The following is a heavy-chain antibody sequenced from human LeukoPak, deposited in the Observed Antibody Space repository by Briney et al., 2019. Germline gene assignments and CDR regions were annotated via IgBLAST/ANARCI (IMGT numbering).Heavy chain of an antibody. Sequence: ASVKVSCKVSGYTLTELSMHWVRQAPGKGLEWMGGFDPEDGETIYAQKFQGRVTMTEDTSTDTAYMELSSLRSEDTAVYYCATEPAARAGVYYYYYMDVWGKGTTVTVSS. J-gene: IGHJ6*03. CDR1: GYTLTELS. CDR2: FDPEDGET. CDR3: ATEPAARAGVYYYYYMDV. D-gene: IGHD6-6*01. V-gene: IGHV1-24*01.